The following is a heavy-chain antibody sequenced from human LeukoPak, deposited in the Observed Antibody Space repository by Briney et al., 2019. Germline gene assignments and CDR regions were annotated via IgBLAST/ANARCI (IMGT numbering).Heavy chain of an antibody. CDR2: IKNKDEGEKT. CDR1: GFIFTNVW. V-gene: IGHV3-15*07. J-gene: IGHJ4*02. CDR3: TTGIDYGGGY. D-gene: IGHD3-16*01. Sequence: GGSLRLSCAVSGFIFTNVWMNWVRQAPGKGLEWVGRIKNKDEGEKTDYAAPVKGRFTISRDDSKATLFLQMNSLKMEDTAIYYCTTGIDYGGGYWGQGTLVSVSS.